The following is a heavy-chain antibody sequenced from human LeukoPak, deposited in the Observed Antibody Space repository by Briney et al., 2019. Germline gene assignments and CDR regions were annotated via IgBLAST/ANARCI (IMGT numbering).Heavy chain of an antibody. V-gene: IGHV3-23*01. J-gene: IGHJ4*02. Sequence: HPGGSLRLSCAASGFTFSSYAMSWVRQAPGKGLEWVSAISGSGGSTYYADSVKGRFTISRDNSKNTLYLQMNSLRAEDTAVYYCAKDTLELSGSYYHSDYWGQGTLVTVSS. CDR1: GFTFSSYA. D-gene: IGHD1-26*01. CDR3: AKDTLELSGSYYHSDY. CDR2: ISGSGGST.